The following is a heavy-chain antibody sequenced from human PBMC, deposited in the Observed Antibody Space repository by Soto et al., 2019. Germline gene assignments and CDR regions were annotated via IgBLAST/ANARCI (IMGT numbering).Heavy chain of an antibody. J-gene: IGHJ4*02. Sequence: VGSLRLPCAASGFSFSISPMHWVRQAPGKGPEWVALISYDGTNKFYADSVKGRFTISRDNSKSTLYLQVDSLSPEDAAAYYCARGPKTSGGQHWAFNYFDSWGQGTLVTVSS. CDR2: ISYDGTNK. CDR1: GFSFSISP. CDR3: ARGPKTSGGQHWAFNYFDS. V-gene: IGHV3-30-3*01. D-gene: IGHD7-27*01.